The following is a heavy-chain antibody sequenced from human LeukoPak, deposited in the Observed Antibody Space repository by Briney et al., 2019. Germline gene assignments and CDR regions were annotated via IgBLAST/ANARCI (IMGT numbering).Heavy chain of an antibody. CDR1: GFTFSSYW. CDR2: IKQDGSEK. CDR3: ARDRYDISTGYQKSTMDV. V-gene: IGHV3-7*01. J-gene: IGHJ6*04. D-gene: IGHD3-9*01. Sequence: GGSLRLSCAASGFTFSSYWMSWVRQAPGKGLEWVANIKQDGSEKYYVDSVKGRFTISRDNAKNSLYLQMNSLRAEDTAVYYCARDRYDISTGYQKSTMDVWGKGTTVTVSS.